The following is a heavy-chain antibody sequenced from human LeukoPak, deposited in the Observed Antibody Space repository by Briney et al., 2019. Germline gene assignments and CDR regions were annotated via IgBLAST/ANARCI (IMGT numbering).Heavy chain of an antibody. D-gene: IGHD2-2*02. CDR2: IYYSGST. CDR3: ARGDCSSTSCYTRRYWFDP. CDR1: GGSISSYY. J-gene: IGHJ5*02. V-gene: IGHV4-59*07. Sequence: PSDSLSLTCTVSGGSISSYYWSWIRQPPGKGLEWIGYIYYSGSTNYNPSLKSRVTISVDTSKNQFSLKLSSVTAADTAVYYCARGDCSSTSCYTRRYWFDPWGQGTLVTASS.